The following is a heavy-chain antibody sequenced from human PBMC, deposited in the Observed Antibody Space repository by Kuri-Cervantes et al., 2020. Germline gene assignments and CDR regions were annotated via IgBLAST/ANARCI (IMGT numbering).Heavy chain of an antibody. J-gene: IGHJ4*02. CDR2: IYYSGST. D-gene: IGHD5-24*01. Sequence: SETLSLTCTVSGGSINSSSYYWGWIRQPPGKGLEWIGSIYYSGSTYYNPSLKSRVTISVDTSKNQFSLKLSSVTAADTAVYYCARAVEMATINTGFDYWGQGTLVTVSS. CDR3: ARAVEMATINTGFDY. CDR1: GGSINSSSYY. V-gene: IGHV4-39*01.